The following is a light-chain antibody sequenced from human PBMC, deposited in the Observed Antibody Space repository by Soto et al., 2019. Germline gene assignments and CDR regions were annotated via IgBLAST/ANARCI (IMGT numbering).Light chain of an antibody. J-gene: IGLJ2*01. Sequence: QSALTQPASVSGSPGQSITISCTGTSSDVGVYNSVSWYQQYPGKVPKLIIFEVSNRPSGISNRFSGSKSGNTASLSISGLQAEDEADYYCSSFVTSSTHVVFGGGTKLTVL. V-gene: IGLV2-14*01. CDR3: SSFVTSSTHVV. CDR1: SSDVGVYNS. CDR2: EVS.